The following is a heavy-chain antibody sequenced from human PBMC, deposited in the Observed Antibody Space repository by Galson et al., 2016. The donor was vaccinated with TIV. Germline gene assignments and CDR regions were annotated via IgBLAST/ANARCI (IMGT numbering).Heavy chain of an antibody. CDR3: VKDRGYAENRGAFDY. CDR1: TFTFRSYG. CDR2: IRHDGSER. J-gene: IGHJ4*02. Sequence: SLRLSCAVSTFTFRSYGMHWVRQAPGKGLEWVAFIRHDGSERFHPDSVKGRFTISRDNSKNTLDLQMNSLSAEDTAVYYCVKDRGYAENRGAFDYWGQGILVTVSS. V-gene: IGHV3-30*02. D-gene: IGHD2-8*01.